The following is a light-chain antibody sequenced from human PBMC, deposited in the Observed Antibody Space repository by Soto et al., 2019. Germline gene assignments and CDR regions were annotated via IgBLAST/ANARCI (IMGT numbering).Light chain of an antibody. V-gene: IGKV3-20*01. J-gene: IGKJ1*01. CDR3: QQYGSSPRT. CDR1: QSVSSNF. Sequence: EIVLTQSPGTLSLSPGERATLPCRASQSVSSNFLAWYQQKPGQAPRLLICGASSRATGIPDRFSGSGSGTDFTHAISSLEPEDFAVYYWQQYGSSPRTFGQGTKVEIK. CDR2: GAS.